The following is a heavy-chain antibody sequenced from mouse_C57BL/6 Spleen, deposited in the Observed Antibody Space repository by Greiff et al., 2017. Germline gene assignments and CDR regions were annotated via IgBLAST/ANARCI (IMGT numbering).Heavy chain of an antibody. CDR2: IDPSDSYT. CDR3: AQTAQASYFDY. D-gene: IGHD3-2*02. V-gene: IGHV1-50*01. J-gene: IGHJ2*01. Sequence: QVQLQQSGAELVKPGASVKLSCKASGYTFTSYWMQWVKQRPGQGLEWIGEIDPSDSYTNYNQTFKGKATLTVDTSSSTAYMQLSSLTSEDSAVYYCAQTAQASYFDYWGQGTTLTVSS. CDR1: GYTFTSYW.